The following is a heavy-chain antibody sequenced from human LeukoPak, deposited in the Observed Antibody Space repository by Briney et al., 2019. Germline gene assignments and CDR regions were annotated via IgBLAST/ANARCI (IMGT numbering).Heavy chain of an antibody. V-gene: IGHV4-30-2*01. J-gene: IGHJ4*02. CDR3: ARANALYCSSTSCLFDY. D-gene: IGHD2-2*01. CDR1: GGSISSGGYS. Sequence: SQTLSLTCAVSGGSISSGGYSWSWIRQPTGKGLEWIGYIYHSGSTYHNPSLKSRVTISVDRSKNQFSLKLSSVTAADTAIYYCARANALYCSSTSCLFDYWGQGTLVTVSS. CDR2: IYHSGST.